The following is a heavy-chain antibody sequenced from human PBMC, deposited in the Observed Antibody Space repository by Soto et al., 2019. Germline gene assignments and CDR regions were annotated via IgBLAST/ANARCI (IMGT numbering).Heavy chain of an antibody. J-gene: IGHJ6*02. D-gene: IGHD6-19*01. CDR1: GYSFTSYW. Sequence: GESLKISCKGSGYSFTSYWIGWVRQMPGKGLEWMGIIYPGDSDTRYSPSFQGQVTISADKSISTAYLQWSSLKASDTAMYYCARRPIAVAASNYYYYGMDFCGQGTTVTVSS. V-gene: IGHV5-51*01. CDR3: ARRPIAVAASNYYYYGMDF. CDR2: IYPGDSDT.